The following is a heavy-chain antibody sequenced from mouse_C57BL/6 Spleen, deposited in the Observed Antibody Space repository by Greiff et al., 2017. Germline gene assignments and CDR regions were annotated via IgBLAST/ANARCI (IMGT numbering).Heavy chain of an antibody. V-gene: IGHV1-64*01. CDR2: IHPNRGST. J-gene: IGHJ4*01. CDR1: GYTFTSFW. Sequence: QVQLQQPGAELVKPGASVKLSCKASGYTFTSFWMHWVKQRPGQGLEWIGMIHPNRGSTNYNAKFKSKATLTVDKSSSTAYMQLSSLTSEDSAVYYCASPQLRPLYAMDYWGQGTSVTVSS. CDR3: ASPQLRPLYAMDY. D-gene: IGHD3-2*02.